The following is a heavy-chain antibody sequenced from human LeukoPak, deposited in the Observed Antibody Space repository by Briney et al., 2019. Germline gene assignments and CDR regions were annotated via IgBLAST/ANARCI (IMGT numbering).Heavy chain of an antibody. CDR3: ARVGSGEVPSGLNWFDP. CDR2: IIPIFGTA. CDR1: GGTFSSYA. Sequence: GASVKVSCKASGGTFSSYAISWVRQAPGQGLEWMGGIIPIFGTANYAQKFQGRVTITADESTSTAYMELSSLRSEDTAVYYCARVGSGEVPSGLNWFDPWGQGTLVTVSS. J-gene: IGHJ5*02. V-gene: IGHV1-69*13. D-gene: IGHD3-16*01.